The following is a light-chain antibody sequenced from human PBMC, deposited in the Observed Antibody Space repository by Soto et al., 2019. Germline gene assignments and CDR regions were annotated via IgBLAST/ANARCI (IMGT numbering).Light chain of an antibody. CDR1: QGISSY. J-gene: IGKJ1*01. V-gene: IGKV1-9*01. Sequence: DIQLTQSPSFLSASVGDRVTITCRASQGISSYLAWYQQKPGKAPKLLIYAASTLQSVVPSRFSGSGSVTEFALTISSLQPEDFATYCCQQFNSYRRTFGYGTKVQI. CDR3: QQFNSYRRT. CDR2: AAS.